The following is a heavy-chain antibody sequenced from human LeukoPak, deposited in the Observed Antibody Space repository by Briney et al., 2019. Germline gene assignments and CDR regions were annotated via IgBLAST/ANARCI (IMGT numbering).Heavy chain of an antibody. CDR2: IYNGGTT. CDR3: ARATIFGVVPGDY. Sequence: QPGGPLRLSCVASGFTVSSNYMNWVRQAPGKGLEWVSVIYNGGTTYYADSVKGRFTISRDNSKNTLYLQMNSLRAEDTAVYYCARATIFGVVPGDYWGQGTLVTVSS. CDR1: GFTVSSNY. V-gene: IGHV3-53*01. D-gene: IGHD3-3*01. J-gene: IGHJ4*02.